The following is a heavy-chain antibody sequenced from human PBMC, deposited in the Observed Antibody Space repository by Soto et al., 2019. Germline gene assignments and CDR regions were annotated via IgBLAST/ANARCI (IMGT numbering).Heavy chain of an antibody. Sequence: QVQLVQSGAEVKKPGASVKVSCKASGYTFTMYAMHWVRQAPGQRLEWMGWINGGNGNTKYSQKFKGRVTITRDTAASTAYMELSILRSEDTAVYYCARDPTVVTGYYYYGMDVWGQGTTVTVSS. CDR1: GYTFTMYA. D-gene: IGHD4-17*01. CDR3: ARDPTVVTGYYYYGMDV. J-gene: IGHJ6*02. CDR2: INGGNGNT. V-gene: IGHV1-3*01.